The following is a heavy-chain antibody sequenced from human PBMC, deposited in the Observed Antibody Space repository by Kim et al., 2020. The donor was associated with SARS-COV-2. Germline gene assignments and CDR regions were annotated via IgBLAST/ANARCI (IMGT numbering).Heavy chain of an antibody. V-gene: IGHV1-69*01. J-gene: IGHJ4*02. D-gene: IGHD3-9*01. CDR3: ARELRYFDWSPYYFDY. Sequence: KFQGRVTITADESTSTAYMELSSLRSGDTAVYYCARELRYFDWSPYYFDYWGQGTLVTVSS.